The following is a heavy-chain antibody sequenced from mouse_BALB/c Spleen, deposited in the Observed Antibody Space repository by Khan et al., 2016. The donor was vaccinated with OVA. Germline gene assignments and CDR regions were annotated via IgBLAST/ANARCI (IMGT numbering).Heavy chain of an antibody. CDR1: GDSITRGY. CDR3: ACELRGFAY. CDR2: ISYSGNT. Sequence: EVQLQESGPSLVKPSQTLSLTCSVTGDSITRGYWNWIRKFPGNKLDYMGYISYSGNTYCTPSLKSRISITRDPSKNQYYLQLNSVTTEDTATYYCACELRGFAYWGQGTLVTVSA. J-gene: IGHJ3*01. V-gene: IGHV3-8*02. D-gene: IGHD1-1*01.